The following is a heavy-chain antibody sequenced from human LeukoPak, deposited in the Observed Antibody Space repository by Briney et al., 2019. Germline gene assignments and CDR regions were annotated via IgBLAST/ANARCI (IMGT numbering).Heavy chain of an antibody. CDR1: GFTTHYW. V-gene: IGHV3-7*01. Sequence: PGGSLRLSCTASGFTTHYWLDWVRQSPGKGLEWVANIDRDGRVQHYVDSVEGRFTISRDSAKNSLDLQMHSLRAEDTAVYYCTGGSDKVLSGEYCYYTGVWGKGTTVTVSS. CDR3: TGGSDKVLSGEYCYYTGV. D-gene: IGHD2/OR15-2a*01. CDR2: IDRDGRVQ. J-gene: IGHJ6*03.